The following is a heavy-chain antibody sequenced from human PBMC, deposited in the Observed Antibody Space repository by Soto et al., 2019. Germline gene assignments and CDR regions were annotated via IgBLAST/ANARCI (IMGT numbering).Heavy chain of an antibody. Sequence: QVQLVQSGAEVKKPGASVKVSCKASGYTFTSYGISWVRQAPGQGLEWMGWISAYNGNTNYAQKLQGRVTMTTDTSTSTAYMELRSRRSDDTAVYYWARDGYNWNDVLDYYYGMDVWGQATTVTVS. J-gene: IGHJ6*02. CDR2: ISAYNGNT. D-gene: IGHD1-20*01. CDR3: ARDGYNWNDVLDYYYGMDV. CDR1: GYTFTSYG. V-gene: IGHV1-18*01.